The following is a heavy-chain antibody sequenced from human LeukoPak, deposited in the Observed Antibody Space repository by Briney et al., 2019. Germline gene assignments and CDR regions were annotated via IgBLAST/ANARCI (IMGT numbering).Heavy chain of an antibody. CDR2: ISYDGSNK. CDR3: ARGGSYGPYYFDY. Sequence: GSLRLSCAASGFTFSSYAMHWVRQAPGKGLEWVAVISYDGSNKYYADSVKGRFTISRDNSKNTLYLQMNSLRAEDTAVYYCARGGSYGPYYFDYWGQGTLVTVSS. V-gene: IGHV3-30-3*01. D-gene: IGHD5-18*01. J-gene: IGHJ4*02. CDR1: GFTFSSYA.